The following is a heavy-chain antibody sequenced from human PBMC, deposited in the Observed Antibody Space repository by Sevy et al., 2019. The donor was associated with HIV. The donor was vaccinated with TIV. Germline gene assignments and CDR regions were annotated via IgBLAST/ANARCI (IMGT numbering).Heavy chain of an antibody. CDR1: GFGLNGNA. CDR3: VRGRDYGNFDY. Sequence: GGSLRLSCAASGFGLNGNAMSWVRQAPGKGLEWVALIYFHGSIKYYVDSVKGRFTISRDNSKNTLYLQMNSLRVEDTAVYYCVRGRDYGNFDYWGQGTLVTVSS. J-gene: IGHJ4*02. V-gene: IGHV3-33*07. D-gene: IGHD3-10*01. CDR2: IYFHGSIK.